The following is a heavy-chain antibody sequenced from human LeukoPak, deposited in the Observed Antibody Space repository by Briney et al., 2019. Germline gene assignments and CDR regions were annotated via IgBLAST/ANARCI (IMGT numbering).Heavy chain of an antibody. CDR2: INPNSGGT. CDR1: GYIFTGYY. V-gene: IGHV1-2*04. D-gene: IGHD4-17*01. Sequence: ASVKVSCKASGYIFTGYYMHWVRQAPGQGLEWMGWINPNSGGTNYAQKFQGWVTMTRDTSISTAYMELSRLRSDDTAVYYCARLIGDDYGDYVAYFDYWGQGTLVTVSS. CDR3: ARLIGDDYGDYVAYFDY. J-gene: IGHJ4*02.